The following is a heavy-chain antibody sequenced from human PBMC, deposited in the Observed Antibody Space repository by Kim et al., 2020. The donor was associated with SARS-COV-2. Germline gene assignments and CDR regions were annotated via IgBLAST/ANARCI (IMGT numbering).Heavy chain of an antibody. V-gene: IGHV3-23*01. CDR2: ISGSGGST. CDR1: GFTFSSYA. Sequence: GGSLRLSCAASGFTFSSYAMSWVRQAPGKGLEWVSAISGSGGSTYYADSVKGRFTISRDNSKNTLYLQMNSLRAEDTAVYYCASSGGWEYYYYYYGMDVWGQGTTVTVSS. J-gene: IGHJ6*02. CDR3: ASSGGWEYYYYYYGMDV. D-gene: IGHD6-19*01.